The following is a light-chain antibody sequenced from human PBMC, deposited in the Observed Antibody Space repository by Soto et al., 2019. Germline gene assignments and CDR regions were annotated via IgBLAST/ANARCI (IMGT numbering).Light chain of an antibody. J-gene: IGKJ1*01. CDR2: TAS. CDR1: QSISSY. Sequence: DIQMTQSPSSLSASVEDRVTITCRASQSISSYLNWYQQKPGKAPNLVIYTASNLQSGVPSRFSGSGSGTDFTLTISSLQPEDFATYFCQQSYSTPSTFGQGTKV. V-gene: IGKV1-39*01. CDR3: QQSYSTPST.